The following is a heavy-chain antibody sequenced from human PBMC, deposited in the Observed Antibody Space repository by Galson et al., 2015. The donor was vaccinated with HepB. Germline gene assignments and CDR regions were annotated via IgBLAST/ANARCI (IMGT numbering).Heavy chain of an antibody. D-gene: IGHD1-1*01. CDR2: ISYDGSNK. V-gene: IGHV3-30*18. J-gene: IGHJ6*02. Sequence: SLRLSCAASGFTFSSYGMHWVRQAPGKGLEWVEVISYDGSNKYYADSVKGRFTISRDNSKNTLYLQMNSLRAEDTAVYYCAKDGCLQLERRKYYYGMDDWGQGTLVTVSS. CDR3: AKDGCLQLERRKYYYGMDD. CDR1: GFTFSSYG.